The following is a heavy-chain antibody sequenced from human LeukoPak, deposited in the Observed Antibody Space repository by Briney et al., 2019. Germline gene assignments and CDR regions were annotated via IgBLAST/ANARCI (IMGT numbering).Heavy chain of an antibody. CDR3: ARNDPRLTIFGVVDY. CDR2: TYYSGST. Sequence: SETLSLTCTVSGGSISSYYWSWIRQPPGKGLEWIGYTYYSGSTNYNPSLKSRVTISVDTSKNQFSLKLSSVTAADTAVYYCARNDPRLTIFGVVDYWGQGTLVTVSS. V-gene: IGHV4-59*01. D-gene: IGHD3-3*01. J-gene: IGHJ4*02. CDR1: GGSISSYY.